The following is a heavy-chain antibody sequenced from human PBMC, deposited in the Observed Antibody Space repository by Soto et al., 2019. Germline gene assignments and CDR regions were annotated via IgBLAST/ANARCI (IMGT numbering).Heavy chain of an antibody. D-gene: IGHD1-1*01. J-gene: IGHJ3*02. CDR2: IYYNGST. Sequence: QVQLQESGPGLVKPSETLSLTCTVSGGSVSSGSYYWSWIRQPPGKGLEWIGYIYYNGSTNYNPSLKSRVTISVDTSKNQFSLKLSSVTAADTSVYYCASDGYNYDAFDICGQGTMVTVSS. CDR1: GGSVSSGSYY. V-gene: IGHV4-61*01. CDR3: ASDGYNYDAFDI.